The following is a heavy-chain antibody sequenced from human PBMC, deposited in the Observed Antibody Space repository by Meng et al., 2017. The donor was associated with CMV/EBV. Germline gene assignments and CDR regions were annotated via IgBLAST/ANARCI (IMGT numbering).Heavy chain of an antibody. J-gene: IGHJ6*02. CDR1: GYTFTGYY. CDR2: INPNSGGT. D-gene: IGHD2-2*02. Sequence: ASVKVSCKASGYTFTGYYMHWVRQAPGQGLEWMGWINPNSGGTNYAQKFQGRVTMTRDTSISTAYMELSRLRSDDTAVYYCARRESTSCYRSCGMDVWGQGTTVTVSS. V-gene: IGHV1-2*02. CDR3: ARRESTSCYRSCGMDV.